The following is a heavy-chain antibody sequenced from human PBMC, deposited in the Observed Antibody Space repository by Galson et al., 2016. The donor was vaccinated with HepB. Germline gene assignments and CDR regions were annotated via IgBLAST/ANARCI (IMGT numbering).Heavy chain of an antibody. Sequence: SVKVSCKASGYTFIRYHMHWVRQAPGQGLEWMGMNNPGGGDTNYVQEFQGRITLTTDTATGTVYLELSSLKLEDTAMYYFVPAAVAYESGSLGDSRGQGSLVIVS. CDR1: GYTFIRYH. CDR3: VPAAVAYESGSLGDS. CDR2: NNPGGGDT. V-gene: IGHV1-46*01. J-gene: IGHJ5*01. D-gene: IGHD6-19*01.